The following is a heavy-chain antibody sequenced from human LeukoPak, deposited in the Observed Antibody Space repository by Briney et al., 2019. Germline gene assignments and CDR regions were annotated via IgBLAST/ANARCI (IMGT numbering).Heavy chain of an antibody. CDR2: ISSSSSYM. Sequence: GGSLRLSCSASGIDFNHYSMNWVRQAPGKGLEWVSAISSSSSYMFYADSVKGRFTISRDNAKNSLYLQMNSLRVGDTAVYYCARGGGTSDVWGKGTTVTVSS. V-gene: IGHV3-21*01. CDR3: ARGGGTSDV. J-gene: IGHJ6*04. D-gene: IGHD3-16*01. CDR1: GIDFNHYS.